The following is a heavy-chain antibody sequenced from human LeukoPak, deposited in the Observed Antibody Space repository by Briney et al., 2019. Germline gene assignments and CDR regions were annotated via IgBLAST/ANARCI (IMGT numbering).Heavy chain of an antibody. J-gene: IGHJ3*02. CDR1: GGSINSFY. V-gene: IGHV4-59*01. CDR3: ARHWGSRGAFDI. Sequence: SETLSLTCSVSGGSINSFYWSWIRQPPGKGLEWIGYIYYSGSTNYNPSLKSRVTISVDTSKNQFSLNLSSVTAADTAVYYWARHWGSRGAFDIWGQGTMVTVSS. CDR2: IYYSGST. D-gene: IGHD7-27*01.